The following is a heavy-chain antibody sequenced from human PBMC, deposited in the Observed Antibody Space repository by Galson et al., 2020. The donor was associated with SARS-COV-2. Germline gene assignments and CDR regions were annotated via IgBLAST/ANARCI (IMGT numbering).Heavy chain of an antibody. Sequence: GESLKISCAASGFTFSSYGMHWVRQAPGKGLEWVAVIWYDGSNKYYADSVKGRFTISRDNCKNTLYLQMNSLRAEDTAVYYCARVLTDYYGMDVWGQGTTVTVSS. J-gene: IGHJ6*02. V-gene: IGHV3-33*01. CDR1: GFTFSSYG. CDR2: IWYDGSNK. D-gene: IGHD2-8*02. CDR3: ARVLTDYYGMDV.